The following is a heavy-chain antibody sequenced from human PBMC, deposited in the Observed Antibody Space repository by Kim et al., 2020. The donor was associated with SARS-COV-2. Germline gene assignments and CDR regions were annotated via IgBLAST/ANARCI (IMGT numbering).Heavy chain of an antibody. V-gene: IGHV4-59*01. D-gene: IGHD5-18*01. J-gene: IGHJ5*02. CDR1: GGSISTYY. CDR3: ARDARYGGWFDP. Sequence: SETLSLTCTVSGGSISTYYWSWIRQPPGKGLEWIGYICNSGSTNYNPSLKSRVTISVDTSKNQFSLKLSSVTAADTAVYYCARDARYGGWFDPWGQGTLVTVSS. CDR2: ICNSGST.